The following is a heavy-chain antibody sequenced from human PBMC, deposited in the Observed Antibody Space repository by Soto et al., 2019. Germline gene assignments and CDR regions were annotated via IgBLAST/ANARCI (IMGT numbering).Heavy chain of an antibody. CDR2: ISGSTGTT. CDR3: AKVIVLGASTLEY. D-gene: IGHD6-6*01. Sequence: EQVLESGGGLVQPGGSLRLSCEASGFMFNHYAMAWVRQTPGKGPEWVSVISGSTGTTYYADSVKGRFTISRDNSKNTVYLQMNSLRVEDSALYSCAKVIVLGASTLEYWGPGTRVTVSS. J-gene: IGHJ4*02. V-gene: IGHV3-23*01. CDR1: GFMFNHYA.